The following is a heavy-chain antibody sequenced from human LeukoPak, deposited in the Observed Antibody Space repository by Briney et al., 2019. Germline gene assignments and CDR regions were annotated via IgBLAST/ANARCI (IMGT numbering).Heavy chain of an antibody. CDR1: GDSITRSDW. V-gene: IGHV4-28*05. D-gene: IGHD4-17*01. CDR3: AKTRSETHYGDSFDT. CDR2: IYYSGRV. Sequence: KTSETLSLSCAVSGDSITRSDWWAWLRQPPGKGLEWLGNIYYSGRVYYNPSLQTRVTMSVDSSKNQFSLRLGSVSAVDTAVYCCAKTRSETHYGDSFDTWGQGILVTVSS. J-gene: IGHJ3*02.